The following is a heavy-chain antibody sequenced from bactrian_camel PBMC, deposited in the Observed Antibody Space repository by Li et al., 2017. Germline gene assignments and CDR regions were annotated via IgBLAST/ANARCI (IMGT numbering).Heavy chain of an antibody. CDR2: IAKVSGT. CDR3: ATRTDCGWGSTASLLKVAYQI. J-gene: IGHJ4*01. CDR1: GYVSRTSC. D-gene: IGHD3*01. Sequence: QVQLVESGGGSVQAGGSLKLSCARYGYVSRTSCMGWFRQAPGKEREGVATIAKVSGTRYAESVKGRFVISKDNAKNTLYLQMNTLKPEDAALYYCATRTDCGWGSTASLLKVAYQIWGQGTQVTVS. V-gene: IGHV3S53*01.